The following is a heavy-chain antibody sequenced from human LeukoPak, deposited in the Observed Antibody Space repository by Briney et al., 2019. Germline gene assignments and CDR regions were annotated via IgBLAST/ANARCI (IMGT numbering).Heavy chain of an antibody. V-gene: IGHV4-61*02. Sequence: SETLSLTCTVSGGSISSSSYYWSWIRQPAGKGLEWIGRIYISGSTNYNPSLKSRVTISVDTSKNQFSLKLSSVTAADTAVYYCAREREGPYGYLDYWGQGTLVTVSS. CDR2: IYISGST. D-gene: IGHD4-17*01. CDR3: AREREGPYGYLDY. J-gene: IGHJ4*02. CDR1: GGSISSSSYY.